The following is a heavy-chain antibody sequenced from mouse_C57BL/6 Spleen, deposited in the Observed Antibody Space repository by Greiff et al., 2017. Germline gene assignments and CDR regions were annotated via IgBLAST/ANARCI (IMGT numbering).Heavy chain of an antibody. D-gene: IGHD4-1*02. CDR1: GYTFTSYW. Sequence: QVQLQQPGAELVKPGASVKLSCKASGYTFTSYWMQWVKQRPGQGLEWIGEIDPSDSYTNYNQKFKGKATLTVDTSSSTAYMQLSSLTSEDAADYYCARESQLYAMDDWGQGTSVTVSS. CDR3: ARESQLYAMDD. V-gene: IGHV1-50*01. CDR2: IDPSDSYT. J-gene: IGHJ4*01.